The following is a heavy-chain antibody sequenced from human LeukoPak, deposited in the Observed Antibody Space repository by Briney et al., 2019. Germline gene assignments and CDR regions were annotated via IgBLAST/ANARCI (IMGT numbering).Heavy chain of an antibody. J-gene: IGHJ4*02. V-gene: IGHV5-51*01. CDR1: GYNFATYW. CDR3: ARRHQLGLYYFDY. Sequence: KPGESLKISCTGSGYNFATYWIGWVRQMPGKGLEWMGIIYPGDSDTKYSPSFQGQVAISADKSISTAYLHWSSLKASDTAMYYCARRHQLGLYYFDYWGQGTLVTVSS. CDR2: IYPGDSDT. D-gene: IGHD2-2*01.